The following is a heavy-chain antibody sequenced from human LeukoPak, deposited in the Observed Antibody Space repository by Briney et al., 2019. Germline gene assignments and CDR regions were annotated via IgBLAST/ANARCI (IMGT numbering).Heavy chain of an antibody. D-gene: IGHD5-18*01. CDR1: GCTFSNYA. Sequence: GASVKVSCKASGCTFSNYAISWVRQAPGQGLEWMGGISPIFGTANYAQKFQGRVTIIADESTSTAYMELSRLRSEDKAVYYCATWPGGSGSYYPYWGKGTMVTVSS. CDR2: ISPIFGTA. V-gene: IGHV1-69*13. J-gene: IGHJ4*02. CDR3: ATWPGGSGSYYPY.